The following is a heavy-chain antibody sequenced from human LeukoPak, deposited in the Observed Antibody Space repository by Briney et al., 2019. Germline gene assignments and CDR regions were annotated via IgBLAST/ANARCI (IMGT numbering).Heavy chain of an antibody. J-gene: IGHJ4*02. V-gene: IGHV3-48*03. D-gene: IGHD3-22*01. CDR3: ARGYDSSGSIFDY. Sequence: PGGSLRLSCAASGFTFSSFEMNWVRQAPGKGLEWVSYISSSGHTIYYADSVKGRFTISRDNAKNSLYLQMDSLRGEDTAVYYCARGYDSSGSIFDYWGQGNLVTVSS. CDR2: ISSSGHTI. CDR1: GFTFSSFE.